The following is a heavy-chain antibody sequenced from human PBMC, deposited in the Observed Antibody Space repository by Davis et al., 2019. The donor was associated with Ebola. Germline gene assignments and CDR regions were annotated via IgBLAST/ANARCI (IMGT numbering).Heavy chain of an antibody. CDR3: ARVWGLYGGDGTFDY. CDR1: GGTFTSYA. CDR2: IIPIFGTA. D-gene: IGHD4-23*01. J-gene: IGHJ4*02. Sequence: SVKVSCKASGGTFTSYAISWVRQAPGQGLEWMGGIIPIFGTANYAQKFQGRVTITADKSTSTAYMELSSLRSEDTAVYYWARVWGLYGGDGTFDYWGQGTLVTVSS. V-gene: IGHV1-69*06.